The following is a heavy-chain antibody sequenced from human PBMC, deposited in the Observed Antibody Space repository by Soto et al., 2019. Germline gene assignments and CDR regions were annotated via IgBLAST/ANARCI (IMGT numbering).Heavy chain of an antibody. D-gene: IGHD3-16*01. CDR1: GGTFSSYA. J-gene: IGHJ4*02. Sequence: ASVKVSCKASGGTFSSYAISWVRQAPGQGLEWMGGIIPIFGTANYAQKFQGRVTITADESTSTAYMELSSLRSEDTAVYYCATLLPRGEMATHPLDYWGQGTLLTVSS. V-gene: IGHV1-69*13. CDR2: IIPIFGTA. CDR3: ATLLPRGEMATHPLDY.